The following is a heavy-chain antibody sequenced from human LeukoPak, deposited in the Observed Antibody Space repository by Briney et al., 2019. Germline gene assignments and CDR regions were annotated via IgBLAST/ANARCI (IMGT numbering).Heavy chain of an antibody. V-gene: IGHV5-51*01. Sequence: GVSLKISCQASGYIFTNYWIGWVRQMPGKGLEWIGIIYPRDSDTRYSPSFQGQVTVSADKSISTAYLQWNTLEASDTAMYYCARRQYSGYDFDFWGQGTLVTVSS. CDR1: GYIFTNYW. D-gene: IGHD5-12*01. J-gene: IGHJ4*02. CDR3: ARRQYSGYDFDF. CDR2: IYPRDSDT.